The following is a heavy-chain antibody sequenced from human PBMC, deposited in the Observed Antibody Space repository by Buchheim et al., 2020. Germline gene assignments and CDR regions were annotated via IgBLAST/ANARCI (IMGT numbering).Heavy chain of an antibody. CDR3: AKGSRGYTNYYFDY. CDR2: ISGSGATT. V-gene: IGHV3-23*04. D-gene: IGHD4-11*01. CDR1: GFSFSGYA. Sequence: EVQLVDSGGGLVQPGESLRLSCAASGFSFSGYAMSWVRQAPGKGLEWVSSISGSGATTFNADSVKGRFTISRDNSKNMLDLQMNSLRAEDTAVYFCAKGSRGYTNYYFDYWGQGTL. J-gene: IGHJ4*02.